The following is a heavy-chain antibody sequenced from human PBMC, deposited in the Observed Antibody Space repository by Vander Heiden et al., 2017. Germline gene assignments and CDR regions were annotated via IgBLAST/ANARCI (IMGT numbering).Heavy chain of an antibody. CDR1: GFSFPTYG. D-gene: IGHD6-25*01. CDR2: ISMDGTNK. Sequence: QVHLVASAGGVVQPVRSLRPSCAASGFSFPTYGMHWVRQAPGKGLEWVAVISMDGTNKYYADSVKGRFIISRDNSMHTLDLQMNRLRVEDTAVYYCAKASSGFDIWGQGTLVTVSS. CDR3: AKASSGFDI. J-gene: IGHJ4*02. V-gene: IGHV3-30*18.